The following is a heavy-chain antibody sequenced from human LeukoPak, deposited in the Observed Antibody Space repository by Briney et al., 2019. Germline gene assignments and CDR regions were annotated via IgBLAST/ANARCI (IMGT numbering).Heavy chain of an antibody. CDR2: IYYSGST. Sequence: SQTLSLTCTVSGGSISSGGYYWSWIRQHPGKGLEWIGYIYYSGSTYYNPSLKSRVTISVDTSKNQFSLKLSSVTAADTAVYYCARRSQVALYYFDYWGQGTLVTVSS. D-gene: IGHD2-15*01. V-gene: IGHV4-31*03. CDR1: GGSISSGGYY. CDR3: ARRSQVALYYFDY. J-gene: IGHJ4*02.